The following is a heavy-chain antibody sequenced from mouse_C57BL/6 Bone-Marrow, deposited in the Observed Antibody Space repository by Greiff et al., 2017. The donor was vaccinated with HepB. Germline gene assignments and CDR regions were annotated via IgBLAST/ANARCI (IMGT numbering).Heavy chain of an antibody. V-gene: IGHV1-54*01. D-gene: IGHD3-2*02. CDR1: GYAFTNYL. J-gene: IGHJ4*01. CDR3: ARRGYSFMDY. CDR2: INPGSGGT. Sequence: QVQLKESGAELVRPGTSVKVSCKASGYAFTNYLIEWVKQRPGQGLEWIGVINPGSGGTNYNEKFKGKATLTADKSSSTAYMQLSSLTSEDSAVYFCARRGYSFMDYWGQGTSVTVSS.